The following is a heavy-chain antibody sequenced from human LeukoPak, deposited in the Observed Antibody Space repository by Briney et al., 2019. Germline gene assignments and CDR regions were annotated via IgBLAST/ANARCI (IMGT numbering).Heavy chain of an antibody. CDR1: GFTFSTYA. Sequence: GRSLRLSCAASGFTFSTYAMHWVRQAPGKGLEWVAFIWPDGSKKYYADSVKGRFATSRENSKNTVYLQMNDLRPEDTALYFCAKISGSAESNFDYWGQGTLLTVSS. J-gene: IGHJ4*02. D-gene: IGHD3-3*01. V-gene: IGHV3-33*06. CDR2: IWPDGSKK. CDR3: AKISGSAESNFDY.